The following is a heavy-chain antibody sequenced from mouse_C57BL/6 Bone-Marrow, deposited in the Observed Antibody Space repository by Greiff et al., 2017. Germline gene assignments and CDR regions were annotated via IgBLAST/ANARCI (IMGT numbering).Heavy chain of an antibody. CDR3: AREADYGNSRDWYFDV. J-gene: IGHJ1*03. Sequence: EVQLVESGGGLVQSGRSLRLSCATSGFTFSDFYMEWVRQAPGKGLEWIAASRNKANDYTTEYSASVKGRFIVSRDTSQSILYLQMYALRAEDTAIYYCAREADYGNSRDWYFDVWGTGTTVTVSS. V-gene: IGHV7-1*01. CDR2: SRNKANDYTT. D-gene: IGHD2-1*01. CDR1: GFTFSDFY.